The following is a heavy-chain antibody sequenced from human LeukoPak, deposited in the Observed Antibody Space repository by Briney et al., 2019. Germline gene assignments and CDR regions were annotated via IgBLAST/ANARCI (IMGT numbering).Heavy chain of an antibody. D-gene: IGHD2-21*02. V-gene: IGHV3-48*04. CDR3: ARFNIGGDYLMYYFDY. J-gene: IGHJ4*02. Sequence: GGSLRLSCAASGFTFSSFTMSWVRQAPGKGLEWVSYISSSSSTRQYADSVKGRFTISRDNAKNSLYLQMNSLRAEDTAVYYCARFNIGGDYLMYYFDYWGQGTLVTVSS. CDR1: GFTFSSFT. CDR2: ISSSSSTR.